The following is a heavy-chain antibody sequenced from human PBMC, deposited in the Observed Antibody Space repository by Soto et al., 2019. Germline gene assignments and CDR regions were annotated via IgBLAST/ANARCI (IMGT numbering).Heavy chain of an antibody. CDR3: AKNHNYYDRSGHYYGDGGFDY. Sequence: QVYLAESGGGVVQPGGSLRLSCAASGFIFKNFGMHWVRQAPGKWLEWVAVIWFDGSTTYYADSVKGRCTISRDNSKNTLYLEINSLRAEDTAVYYCAKNHNYYDRSGHYYGDGGFDYWGQGTRVTVSS. V-gene: IGHV3-33*03. D-gene: IGHD3-22*01. J-gene: IGHJ4*02. CDR1: GFIFKNFG. CDR2: IWFDGSTT.